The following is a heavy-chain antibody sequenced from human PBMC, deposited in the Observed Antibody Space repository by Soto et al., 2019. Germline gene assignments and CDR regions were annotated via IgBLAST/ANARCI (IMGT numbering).Heavy chain of an antibody. Sequence: GGSLRLSCAASGFTFRSHAMNWVRQAPGKGLEWVSGISSSGGTTYYADSVKGRFTISRDNSKNTLYLQMSSLRAEDTAVYYCAKDGRFLEWLLPFDFWGQGTLVTVSS. CDR3: AKDGRFLEWLLPFDF. J-gene: IGHJ4*02. D-gene: IGHD3-3*01. V-gene: IGHV3-23*01. CDR1: GFTFRSHA. CDR2: ISSSGGTT.